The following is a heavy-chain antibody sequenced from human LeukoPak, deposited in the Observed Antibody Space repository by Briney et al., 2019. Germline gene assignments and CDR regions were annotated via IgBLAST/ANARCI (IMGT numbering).Heavy chain of an antibody. CDR2: ISSSSSYI. V-gene: IGHV3-21*01. CDR3: ARGGYYYDSSGQNHDY. J-gene: IGHJ4*02. CDR1: GFTFSSYS. D-gene: IGHD3-22*01. Sequence: PGGSLRLSCAASGFTFSSYSMNWVRQAPGKGLEWVSSISSSSSYIYYADSVKGRFTISRDNAKNSLYLQMNSLRAEDTAVYYCARGGYYYDSSGQNHDYWGQGTLVTVSS.